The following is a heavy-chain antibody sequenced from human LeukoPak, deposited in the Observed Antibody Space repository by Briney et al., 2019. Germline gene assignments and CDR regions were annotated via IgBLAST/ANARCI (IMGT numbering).Heavy chain of an antibody. CDR3: VSDRSDGGYAESNGYPTFDL. Sequence: GASVKVSCKVSGYALSGSSIHWVRQTPGEGFEWMGGFDPEYVETTYAQKFRGRVTMTEDTSTDTAYMELINLRSDDTAVYYCVSDRSDGGYAESNGYPTFDLWGQGTLVTVSS. V-gene: IGHV1-24*01. CDR2: FDPEYVET. J-gene: IGHJ5*02. CDR1: GYALSGSS. D-gene: IGHD5-24*01.